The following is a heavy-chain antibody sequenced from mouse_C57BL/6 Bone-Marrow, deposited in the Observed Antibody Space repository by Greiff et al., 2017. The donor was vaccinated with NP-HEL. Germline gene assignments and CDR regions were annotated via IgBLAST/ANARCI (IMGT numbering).Heavy chain of an antibody. CDR1: GFSLTSYG. V-gene: IGHV2-2*01. CDR3: ARKRSYYGNYDYAMDY. J-gene: IGHJ4*01. CDR2: IWRGGST. Sequence: QVQLKESGPGLVQPSQSLSITCTVSGFSLTSYGVHWVRQSPGKGLEWLGVIWRGGSTDYNAAFISRLSISKDKSKSQVFFKMNSLQADDTAIYYCARKRSYYGNYDYAMDYWGQGTSVTVSS. D-gene: IGHD2-1*01.